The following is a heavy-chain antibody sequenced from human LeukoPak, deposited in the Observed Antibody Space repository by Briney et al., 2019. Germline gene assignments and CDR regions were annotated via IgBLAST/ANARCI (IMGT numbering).Heavy chain of an antibody. CDR1: GGSISSSSNY. V-gene: IGHV4-39*01. CDR2: IYYSGST. J-gene: IGHJ4*02. Sequence: SETLSLTGTVSGGSISSSSNYWGWIRQPPGKGLEWIGSIYYSGSTYYNPSLKSRVTISVDTSKNQFSLKLSSVTAADTAVYYCARHMVGQQLDYWGQGTLVTVSS. CDR3: ARHMVGQQLDY. D-gene: IGHD1-26*01.